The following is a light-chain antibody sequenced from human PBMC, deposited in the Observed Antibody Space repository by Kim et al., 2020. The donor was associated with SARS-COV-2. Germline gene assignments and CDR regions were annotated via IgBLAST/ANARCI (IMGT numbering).Light chain of an antibody. J-gene: IGLJ3*02. V-gene: IGLV1-40*01. CDR1: SSSNGAGYD. Sequence: RVTTSCTGSSSSNGAGYDVHWCQQHPGTAPKLLIYGNSSRPSGVPDRFSGSNTGTSASLAITGLQAEDEADYYCQSYDSSLSGSVFGGGTQLTVL. CDR3: QSYDSSLSGSV. CDR2: GNS.